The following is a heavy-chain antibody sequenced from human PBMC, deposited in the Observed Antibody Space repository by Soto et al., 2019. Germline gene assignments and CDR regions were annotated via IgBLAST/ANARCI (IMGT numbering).Heavy chain of an antibody. CDR2: IKQDGSEK. V-gene: IGHV3-7*01. J-gene: IGHJ5*02. CDR3: AKCQSGWYSYFAP. Sequence: GGSLRLSCAASGFTFSSYWMSWVRQAPGKGLEWVANIKQDGSEKYYVDSVKGRFTISRDNAKNSLYLQMNSLRAEDTAVYYCAKCQSGWYSYFAPWGQGPLVTVSS. D-gene: IGHD6-19*01. CDR1: GFTFSSYW.